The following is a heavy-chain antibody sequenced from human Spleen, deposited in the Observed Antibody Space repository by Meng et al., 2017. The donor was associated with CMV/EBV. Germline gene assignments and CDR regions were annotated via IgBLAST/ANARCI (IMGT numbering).Heavy chain of an antibody. Sequence: GRSLRLSCAASGFTFSNFAMTWVRQAPGKGLEWVSVFSASGASTYYADSVKGRFTISRENSKNTLYLQRNSLRAEDTAEYYCASIKSSGQNYYYYYPMGVWGQGTTVTVSS. D-gene: IGHD6-19*01. CDR1: GFTFSNFA. CDR3: ASIKSSGQNYYYYYPMGV. CDR2: FSASGAST. J-gene: IGHJ6*02. V-gene: IGHV3-23*01.